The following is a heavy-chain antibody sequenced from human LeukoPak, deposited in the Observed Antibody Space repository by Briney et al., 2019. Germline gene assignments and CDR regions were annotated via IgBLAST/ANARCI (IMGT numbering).Heavy chain of an antibody. V-gene: IGHV3-23*01. J-gene: IGHJ4*02. D-gene: IGHD5-24*01. CDR1: GFTFSNYD. CDR3: AKGRADAYTFDY. Sequence: GGSLRLSCAASGFTFSNYDMNWVRQAPGKGLEWVSGIRVNGGSTYYANSVKGRFTISRDNSKNTLYLQMNSLRVDDTAVYYCAKGRADAYTFDYWGQGTLVTISS. CDR2: IRVNGGST.